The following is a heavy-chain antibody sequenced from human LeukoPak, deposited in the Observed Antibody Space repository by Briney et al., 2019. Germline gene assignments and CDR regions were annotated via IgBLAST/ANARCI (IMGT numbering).Heavy chain of an antibody. CDR3: ARDLGRRYVITMVRGFDHDAFDI. D-gene: IGHD3-10*01. CDR1: GGSISSGSYY. CDR2: IYTSGST. Sequence: PSQTLSLTSTVSGGSISSGSYYWSWIRQPAGKGLEWIGRIYTSGSTNYNPSLKSRVTISVDTSKNQFSLKLSSVTAADTAVYYCARDLGRRYVITMVRGFDHDAFDIWAQGKRVTVSS. J-gene: IGHJ3*02. V-gene: IGHV4-61*02.